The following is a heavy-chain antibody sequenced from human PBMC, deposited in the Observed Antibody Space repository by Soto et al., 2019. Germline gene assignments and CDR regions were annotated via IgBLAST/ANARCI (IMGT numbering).Heavy chain of an antibody. D-gene: IGHD3-3*01. J-gene: IGHJ5*02. V-gene: IGHV4-39*01. CDR3: GGRGEFWSGRGELAP. CDR1: GGSSSSRNYY. CDR2: VYYNGFT. Sequence: QLHPRQSGPGLVKPSATLSLPCTVSGGSSSSRNYYWAWIRQSPGTGLERIGSVYYNGFTYYNPTLKRRGTFSVDTSKNQFSLKLTAVTAADTAGYYGGGRGEFWSGRGELAPWGQGTVVPVSS.